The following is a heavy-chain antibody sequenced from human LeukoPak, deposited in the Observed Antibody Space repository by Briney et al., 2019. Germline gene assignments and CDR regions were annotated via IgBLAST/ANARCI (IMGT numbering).Heavy chain of an antibody. J-gene: IGHJ4*02. CDR1: GGTFSSYA. Sequence: SVKVSCKASGGTFSSYANSWVRQAPGQGLESMGGIIPIFGTANYAQKFQGRVTITADESTSTAYMELSSLRSEDAAVYYCARATDYYGPGFFDYWGQGTLVTVSS. CDR2: IIPIFGTA. V-gene: IGHV1-69*13. D-gene: IGHD3-10*01. CDR3: ARATDYYGPGFFDY.